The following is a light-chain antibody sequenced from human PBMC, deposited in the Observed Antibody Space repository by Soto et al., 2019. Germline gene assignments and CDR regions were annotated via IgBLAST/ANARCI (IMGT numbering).Light chain of an antibody. CDR3: QEYKTAPFI. Sequence: DIQITQSPSSLSAFVGDRVTITCRASQGISNYLAWYQQKPGRVPTLLIYAASTLRSGVPSRFSGSGSGTDFTLTISSLQPEDVASYYCQEYKTAPFIFGPGTKVDIK. J-gene: IGKJ3*01. CDR1: QGISNY. V-gene: IGKV1-27*01. CDR2: AAS.